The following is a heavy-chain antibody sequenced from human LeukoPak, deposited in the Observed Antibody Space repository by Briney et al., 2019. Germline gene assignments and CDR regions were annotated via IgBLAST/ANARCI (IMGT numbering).Heavy chain of an antibody. Sequence: GESLKISCKGSGYTFTNHWIGWVRQMPGNGLEWMGMIWPDDSNIKYSPSFQGQVTISADKSIRTVYLQWNSLKASDTAIYYCAGDGTRGYNYDYWGQGTLVTVSS. CDR2: IWPDDSNI. CDR1: GYTFTNHW. V-gene: IGHV5-51*01. J-gene: IGHJ4*02. CDR3: AGDGTRGYNYDY. D-gene: IGHD5-24*01.